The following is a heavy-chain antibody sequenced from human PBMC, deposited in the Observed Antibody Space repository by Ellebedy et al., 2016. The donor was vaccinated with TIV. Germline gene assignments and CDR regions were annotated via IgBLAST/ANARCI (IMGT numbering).Heavy chain of an antibody. CDR1: GLTFSSHA. D-gene: IGHD3/OR15-3a*01. V-gene: IGHV3-23*05. Sequence: PGGSLRLSCAASGLTFSSHAMSWVRQAPGKGLEWVSVYYSGGSKYYADSVKDRFIISRDNSKNTLFLQMSSLRVEDTAVYYCARGTFGRGRSGFLDYWGQGILVTVSS. CDR3: ARGTFGRGRSGFLDY. CDR2: YYSGGSK. J-gene: IGHJ4*02.